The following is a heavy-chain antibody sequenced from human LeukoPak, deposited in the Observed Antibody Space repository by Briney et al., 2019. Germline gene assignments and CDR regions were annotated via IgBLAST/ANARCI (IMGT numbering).Heavy chain of an antibody. CDR1: GFTFNNYW. CDR2: IKPEGSAQ. CDR3: ARPYGAGWSGLEH. J-gene: IGHJ4*02. V-gene: IGHV3-7*01. D-gene: IGHD6-19*01. Sequence: LPGGSLRLSCAASGFTFNNYWMTWVRQAPGKGLEWVANIKPEGSAQYYADSVRGRFTISRDNAKNSVFLHMNSLRAEDTAVYHCARPYGAGWSGLEHWGRGTLVTVSS.